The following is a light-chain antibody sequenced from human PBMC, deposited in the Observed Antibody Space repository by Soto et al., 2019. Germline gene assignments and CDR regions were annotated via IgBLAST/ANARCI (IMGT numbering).Light chain of an antibody. J-gene: IGLJ1*01. CDR2: EVS. V-gene: IGLV2-14*01. CDR3: SSYTSSSTDV. Sequence: QSALTQPASVSRSPGQSITISCTGTSSDVGGYDYVSWYQHHPGKAPKLTIYEVSNRPSGVSNRFSGSKSGNTASLTISGHQAEDEAEYYCSSYTSSSTDVFGTGTKLTVL. CDR1: SSDVGGYDY.